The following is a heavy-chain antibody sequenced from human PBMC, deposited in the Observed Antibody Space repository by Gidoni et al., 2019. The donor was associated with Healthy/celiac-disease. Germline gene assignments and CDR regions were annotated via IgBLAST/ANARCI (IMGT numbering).Heavy chain of an antibody. V-gene: IGHV1-69*06. CDR2: IIPIFGKA. J-gene: IGHJ5*02. D-gene: IGHD1-26*01. Sequence: QVQLVQSGAEVKKPGSSVKVSCKASGGTFSSYAISWVRQAPGQGLEWMGGIIPIFGKANYAQKSEGRVPITADKPTSTAYRELSSLRCEDAAVYDCAREGAGGGWFDPWGQGTLVTVSS. CDR1: GGTFSSYA. CDR3: AREGAGGGWFDP.